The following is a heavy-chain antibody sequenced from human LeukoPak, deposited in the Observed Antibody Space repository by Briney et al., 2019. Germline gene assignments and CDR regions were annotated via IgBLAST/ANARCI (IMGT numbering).Heavy chain of an antibody. CDR1: GGSFSGYY. Sequence: SETLSLSCGVYGGSFSGYYWSWIRQPPGKGLEWIGEINPRGSTNYNPSLKSRVTLSADTSKNQFSLTLNSVTAAGTAVYYCARRRLGYYFDYWGQGTLVTVSS. D-gene: IGHD5-24*01. CDR3: ARRRLGYYFDY. V-gene: IGHV4-34*01. CDR2: INPRGST. J-gene: IGHJ4*02.